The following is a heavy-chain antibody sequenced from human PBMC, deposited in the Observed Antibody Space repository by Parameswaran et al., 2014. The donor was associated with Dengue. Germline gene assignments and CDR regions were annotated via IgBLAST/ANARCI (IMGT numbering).Heavy chain of an antibody. Sequence: WIRQPPGKGLEWIGEINHSGSTNYNPSLKSRVTISVDTSKNQFSLKLSSVTAADTAVYYCARTGYSSGWYEVGLDYWGQGTLVTSPQ. CDR3: ARTGYSSGWYEVGLDY. J-gene: IGHJ4*02. V-gene: IGHV4-34*01. D-gene: IGHD6-19*01. CDR2: INHSGST.